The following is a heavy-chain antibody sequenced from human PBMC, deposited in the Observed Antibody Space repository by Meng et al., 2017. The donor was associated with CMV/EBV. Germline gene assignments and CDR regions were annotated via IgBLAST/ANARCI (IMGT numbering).Heavy chain of an antibody. CDR3: ARAAVDLSKDYFDY. V-gene: IGHV4-4*07. J-gene: IGHJ4*02. CDR2: IYTSGST. Sequence: QVQLTASGPGLVKPSETLSLTCTGSGGSISSYYWSWIRQPSGKGLEWIGRIYTSGSTNYNPSLKSRVTMSVDTSKNQFSLKLSSVTAADTAVYYCARAAVDLSKDYFDYWGQGALVTVSS. D-gene: IGHD2-15*01. CDR1: GGSISSYY.